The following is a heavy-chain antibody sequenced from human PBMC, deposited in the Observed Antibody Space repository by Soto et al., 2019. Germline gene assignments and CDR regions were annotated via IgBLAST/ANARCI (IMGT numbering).Heavy chain of an antibody. D-gene: IGHD4-17*01. V-gene: IGHV1-69*08. CDR1: GGTFSSYT. Sequence: QVQLVQSGAEVKKPGSSVKVSCKASGGTFSSYTISWVRQAPGQGLEWMGRIIPILGIANYAQKFQGRVTITADKSTSTAYMELSSLRSEDTAVYHCAREDDYGDYFLWFDPWGQGTLVTVSS. J-gene: IGHJ5*02. CDR3: AREDDYGDYFLWFDP. CDR2: IIPILGIA.